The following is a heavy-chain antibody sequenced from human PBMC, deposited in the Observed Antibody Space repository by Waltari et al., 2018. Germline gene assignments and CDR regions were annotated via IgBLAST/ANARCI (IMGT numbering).Heavy chain of an antibody. J-gene: IGHJ4*02. CDR2: ITTHGSIT. Sequence: QPVESGGGLVQPGGCLRLSCAASGFTFSSYWMHWVRQAPGKVLVSASHITTHGSITSYPGSGNGRFTISRVDGENTLFLQMHGLRVEDTSVYYCVMYSSCFLGACWGQGTLVTVSS. D-gene: IGHD6-19*01. CDR1: GFTFSSYW. V-gene: IGHV3-74*01. CDR3: VMYSSCFLGAC.